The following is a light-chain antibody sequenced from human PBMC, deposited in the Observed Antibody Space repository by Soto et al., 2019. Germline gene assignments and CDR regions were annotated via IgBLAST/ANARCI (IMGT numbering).Light chain of an antibody. CDR3: QQYTHWPQT. V-gene: IGKV3-15*01. CDR1: QSVSSN. J-gene: IGKJ1*01. CDR2: GAS. Sequence: IEVAQTRAALCRAGGESGTRCSRYSQSVSSNLAWYQQKPGQAPRLLIYGASTRATGIPARFSVSGCGRQSTFASGRLKYADLPFYSSQQYTHWPQTFGKGTKVDIK.